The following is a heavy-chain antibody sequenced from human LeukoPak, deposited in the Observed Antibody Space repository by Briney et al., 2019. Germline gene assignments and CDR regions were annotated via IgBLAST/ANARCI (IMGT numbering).Heavy chain of an antibody. V-gene: IGHV4-34*01. Sequence: SETLSLTCAVYGGSFSGYYWSWIRPPPGQGLEGICDIKHSGSTNYKTSHKSRVTIAVDTSKNQFLLKLSSVTAAAAAEYYCATLGYCSSPSCYRDYWGQGTLVTVSS. CDR2: IKHSGST. D-gene: IGHD2-2*03. J-gene: IGHJ4*02. CDR3: ATLGYCSSPSCYRDY. CDR1: GGSFSGYY.